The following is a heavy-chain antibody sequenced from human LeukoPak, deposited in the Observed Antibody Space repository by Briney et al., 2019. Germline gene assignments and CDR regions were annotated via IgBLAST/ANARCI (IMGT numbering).Heavy chain of an antibody. V-gene: IGHV3-30*04. J-gene: IGHJ4*02. CDR2: ISYDGSNK. Sequence: GRSLRLSCAASGFTFSSYAMHWVRQAPGKGLEWVAVISYDGSNKYYADSVKGRFTISRDNSKNTLYLQMNSLRAEDTAVYYCARVLSGALDYWGQGTLVTASS. CDR1: GFTFSSYA. D-gene: IGHD1-26*01. CDR3: ARVLSGALDY.